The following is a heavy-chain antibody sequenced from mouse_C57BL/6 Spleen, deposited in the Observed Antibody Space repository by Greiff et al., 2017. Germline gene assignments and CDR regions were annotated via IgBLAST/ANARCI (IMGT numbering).Heavy chain of an antibody. CDR3: ARGIYYGLYWYFDV. V-gene: IGHV1-61*01. CDR2: IYPSDSET. J-gene: IGHJ1*03. D-gene: IGHD2-1*01. CDR1: GYTFTSYW. Sequence: VQLQQPGAELVRPGSSVKLSCKASGYTFTSYWMDWVKQRPGQGLEWIGNIYPSDSETHYNQQFKDKATLTVDKSSSTAYMQLSSLTSEDSAVYYCARGIYYGLYWYFDVWGTGTTVTVSS.